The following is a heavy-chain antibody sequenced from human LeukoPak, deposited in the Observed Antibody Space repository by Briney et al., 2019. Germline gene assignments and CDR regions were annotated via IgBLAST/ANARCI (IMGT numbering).Heavy chain of an antibody. D-gene: IGHD1-26*01. CDR1: GFSVSSNS. CDR2: IYSGVSI. Sequence: GGSLRLSCAASGFSVSSNSMSWVRQAPGKGLEWVSLIYSGVSIHYADSVKGRFTISRDSSKNTLYLQMNSLRAEDTAVYYCARAVGNYYHAFDIWGQGTKVTVSS. V-gene: IGHV3-66*01. J-gene: IGHJ3*02. CDR3: ARAVGNYYHAFDI.